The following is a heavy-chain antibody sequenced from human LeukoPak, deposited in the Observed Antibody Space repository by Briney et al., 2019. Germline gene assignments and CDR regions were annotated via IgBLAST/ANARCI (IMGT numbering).Heavy chain of an antibody. D-gene: IGHD3-10*01. CDR1: GSTFSNDW. CDR3: TTEPPMVP. Sequence: GGSLRLSCVASGSTFSNDWMSWVRQAPGKGLEWVGRIKSKTDGGTADYSAPVKGRSTISRDDSKKTLYLQMNSLKTEDTAVYYCTTEPPMVPWGQGTLVTVSS. J-gene: IGHJ5*02. CDR2: IKSKTDGGTA. V-gene: IGHV3-15*01.